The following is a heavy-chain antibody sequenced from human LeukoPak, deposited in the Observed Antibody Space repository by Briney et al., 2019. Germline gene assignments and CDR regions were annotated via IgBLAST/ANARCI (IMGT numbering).Heavy chain of an antibody. Sequence: GGSLRLSCAASGFTFSSYAMSWVRQAPGKGLEWVSFISNSGSYTYYADSVKGRFTISRDNAKNSLSLQMNGLRAEDTAVYYCARDEAWNSHGYWGQGTLVTVSS. CDR3: ARDEAWNSHGY. J-gene: IGHJ4*02. CDR2: ISNSGSYT. V-gene: IGHV3-21*01. D-gene: IGHD1-7*01. CDR1: GFTFSSYA.